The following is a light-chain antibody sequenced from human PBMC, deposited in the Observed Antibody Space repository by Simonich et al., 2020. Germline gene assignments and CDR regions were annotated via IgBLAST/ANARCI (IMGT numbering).Light chain of an antibody. V-gene: IGKV4-1*01. Sequence: DIVMTQSPDSLAVSLGERATINCKSSQSGLYSSNNKNYLAWYQQKPGQPPKLLIYWEATRESGVPDRFSGSGSGTDFTLTISSLQAEDVAVYYCQQYYSTPRTFGQVTKVEIK. CDR3: QQYYSTPRT. J-gene: IGKJ1*01. CDR1: QSGLYSSNNKNY. CDR2: WEA.